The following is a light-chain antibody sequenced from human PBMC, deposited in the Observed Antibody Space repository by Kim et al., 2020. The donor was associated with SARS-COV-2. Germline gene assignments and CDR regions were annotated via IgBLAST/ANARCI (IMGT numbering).Light chain of an antibody. CDR2: DVS. V-gene: IGLV2-14*03. CDR1: SSDFGAYSY. J-gene: IGLJ2*01. CDR3: CSYTSTSTL. Sequence: PGQSLTISCTGTSSDFGAYSYVSWYQQHPGKAPKLMIYDVSHRPSGVSIRFSGSKSGNTASLTISGLQAEDEANYYCCSYTSTSTLFGGGTQLTVL.